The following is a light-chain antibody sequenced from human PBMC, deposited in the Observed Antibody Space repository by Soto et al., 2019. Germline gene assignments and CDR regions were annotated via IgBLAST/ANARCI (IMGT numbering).Light chain of an antibody. CDR2: GAS. J-gene: IGKJ4*01. Sequence: DLQMTQSPSSLSASVGDRVTITCRASQRINNYLSWYQQKSGKAPDRLIFGASTLASGVPSRFSGSGSGTNFTLAISGLHPEDFATYFCQQTFSSPLTFGGGTKVDIK. V-gene: IGKV1-39*01. CDR1: QRINNY. CDR3: QQTFSSPLT.